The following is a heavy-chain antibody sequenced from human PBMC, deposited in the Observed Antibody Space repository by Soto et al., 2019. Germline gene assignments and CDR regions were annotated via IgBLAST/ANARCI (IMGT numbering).Heavy chain of an antibody. J-gene: IGHJ4*02. CDR1: GGSISSGDYY. Sequence: SSETLSLTCTVSGGSISSGDYYWNWIRQPPGKGLEWIGYIYPSGSTYYNPSLKSRVTIVIDTSKNQFSLKLTSVTASDTAVYYCASGPRFDGSYDYWGQGTLVTVSS. CDR3: ASGPRFDGSYDY. V-gene: IGHV4-30-4*01. CDR2: IYPSGST. D-gene: IGHD1-26*01.